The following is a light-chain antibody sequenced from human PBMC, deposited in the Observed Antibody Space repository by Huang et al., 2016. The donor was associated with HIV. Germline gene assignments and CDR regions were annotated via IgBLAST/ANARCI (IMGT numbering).Light chain of an antibody. CDR3: HQNNKWRA. CDR2: DGS. V-gene: IGKV3-15*01. CDR1: QSIRSN. J-gene: IGKJ2*01. Sequence: EIVLTQSPATLSVSPGERVPRSCRARQSIRSNVAWFQQKPGQAPRLLIYDGSTRAPGVPARGSGRASGTAFTLRSSSLQAEDLAVYLCHQNNKWRAFGQGTKLDI.